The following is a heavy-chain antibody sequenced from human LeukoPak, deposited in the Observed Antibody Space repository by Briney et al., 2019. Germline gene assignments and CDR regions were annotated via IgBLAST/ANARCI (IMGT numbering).Heavy chain of an antibody. CDR1: GGSISSGGYY. V-gene: IGHV4-30-2*01. Sequence: PSQTLSLSCTVSGGSISSGGYYWSWIRQPPGKGLEWIGYIYHSGSTYYNPSLKSRVTISVDRSKNQFSLKLSSVTAADTAVYYCARDVRSGSYYTDAFDIWGQGTMVTVSS. D-gene: IGHD1-26*01. J-gene: IGHJ3*02. CDR3: ARDVRSGSYYTDAFDI. CDR2: IYHSGST.